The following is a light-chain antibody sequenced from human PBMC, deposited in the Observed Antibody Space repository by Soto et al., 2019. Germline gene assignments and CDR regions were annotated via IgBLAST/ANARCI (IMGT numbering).Light chain of an antibody. J-gene: IGLJ2*01. CDR2: DVS. CDR3: SSYTSSLSRVV. V-gene: IGLV2-14*01. CDR1: SSDVGGYNY. Sequence: QSALTQPASVSGSPGQSITISCTGTSSDVGGYNYVSWYQQHPGKDPKLMIYDVSNRPSGVSNRFSGSKSGNTASLTISGLQAEDEADYYCSSYTSSLSRVVFGGGTKLTVL.